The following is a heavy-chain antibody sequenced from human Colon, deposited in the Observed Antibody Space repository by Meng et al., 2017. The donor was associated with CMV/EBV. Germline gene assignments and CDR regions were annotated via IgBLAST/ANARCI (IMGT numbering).Heavy chain of an antibody. CDR3: AKDDSSSGYQGIES. CDR1: GFPFDDYA. D-gene: IGHD3-22*01. J-gene: IGHJ5*02. CDR2: ISWNSGNI. V-gene: IGHV3-9*01. Sequence: SLKISCAVSGFPFDDYAMHWVRQAPGKGLEWVSVISWNSGNIAYADSVKGRFTISRDNAKNSLYLQMNSLSAEDTAFYYCAKDDSSSGYQGIESWGQGTLVTVSS.